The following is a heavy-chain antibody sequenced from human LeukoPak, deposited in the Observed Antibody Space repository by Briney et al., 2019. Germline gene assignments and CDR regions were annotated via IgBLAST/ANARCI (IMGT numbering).Heavy chain of an antibody. CDR1: GYTFTGYY. D-gene: IGHD3-3*01. CDR3: ARDIGGRGYDFWSGYYYYYMDV. V-gene: IGHV1-2*02. J-gene: IGHJ6*03. Sequence: ASVKVSCKASGYTFTGYYMHWVRQAPGQGLEWMGWINPNSGGTNYAQKFQGRVTMTRDTSISTAYMELSRLRSDDTAVYYCARDIGGRGYDFWSGYYYYYMDVWGKGTTVTVSS. CDR2: INPNSGGT.